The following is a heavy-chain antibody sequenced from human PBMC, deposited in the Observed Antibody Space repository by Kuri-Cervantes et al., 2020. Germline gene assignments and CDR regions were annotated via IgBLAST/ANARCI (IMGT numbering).Heavy chain of an antibody. V-gene: IGHV4-59*01. D-gene: IGHD6-19*01. J-gene: IGHJ4*02. Sequence: SQTLSLTCAASGFTFSNAWMSWVRQAPGKGLEWVGSIYYSGSTNYNPSLKSRVTISVDTSKNQFSVKLSSVTAADTAVYYCARGSGWYGYWGQGTLVTVSS. CDR1: GFTFSNAW. CDR2: IYYSGST. CDR3: ARGSGWYGY.